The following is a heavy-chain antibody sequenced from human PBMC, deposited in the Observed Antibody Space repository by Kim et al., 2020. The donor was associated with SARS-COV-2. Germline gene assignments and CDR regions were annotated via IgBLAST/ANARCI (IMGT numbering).Heavy chain of an antibody. D-gene: IGHD2-15*01. V-gene: IGHV3-48*02. CDR2: SSTI. J-gene: IGHJ6*04. Sequence: SSTIYYADSVKGRFTISRDNAKNSLYLQMNSLRDEDTAVYYCARSDSLDVWGKGTTVTVSS. CDR3: ARSDSLDV.